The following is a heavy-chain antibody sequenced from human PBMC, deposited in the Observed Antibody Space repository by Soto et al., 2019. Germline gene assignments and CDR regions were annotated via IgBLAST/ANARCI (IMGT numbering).Heavy chain of an antibody. CDR1: GYTFTGYY. CDR3: ARCSSSWTDAFDI. V-gene: IGHV1-2*04. Sequence: ASVKVSCKASGYTFTGYYMHWVRQAPGQGLEWMGWINPNSGGTNYAQKFQGWVTMTRDTSISTAYMELSRLRSDDTAVYYCARCSSSWTDAFDIWGQGTMVTVSS. J-gene: IGHJ3*02. CDR2: INPNSGGT. D-gene: IGHD6-13*01.